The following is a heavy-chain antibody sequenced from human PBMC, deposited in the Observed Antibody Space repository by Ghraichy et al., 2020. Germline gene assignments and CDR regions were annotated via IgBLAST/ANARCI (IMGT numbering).Heavy chain of an antibody. Sequence: GGSLRLSCAASGFNFSTSWMRWVRQAPGKGLEWVASTKQDGSEKYYVDSVKGRFTISRDNAKNSLFLQMNSLRAEDTAVYYCATAIQLWPRGVYWGQGTLVSVSS. D-gene: IGHD5-18*01. CDR1: GFNFSTSW. CDR2: TKQDGSEK. CDR3: ATAIQLWPRGVY. J-gene: IGHJ4*02. V-gene: IGHV3-7*04.